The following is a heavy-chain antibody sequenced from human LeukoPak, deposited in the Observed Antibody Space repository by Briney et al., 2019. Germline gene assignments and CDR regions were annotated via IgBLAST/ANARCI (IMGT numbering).Heavy chain of an antibody. CDR1: GFTLTRFA. CDR3: AGGDHNWNGFDP. D-gene: IGHD1-20*01. J-gene: IGHJ5*02. V-gene: IGHV3-23*01. CDR2: ISGRAGSS. Sequence: GGSLRLSCAVSGFTLTRFAMSWVRQAPGKGLEWVSAISGRAGSSYHTDSVKGRFTISRDNSKNILYLQMNSLRVEDTAVYYCAGGDHNWNGFDPWGQGTLVTVSS.